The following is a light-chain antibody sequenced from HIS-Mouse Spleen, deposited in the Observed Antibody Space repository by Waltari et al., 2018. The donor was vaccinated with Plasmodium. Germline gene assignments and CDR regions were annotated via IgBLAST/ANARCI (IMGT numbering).Light chain of an antibody. CDR1: QDISNY. Sequence: DIQMTQSPSSLSASVGDRVTITCQASQDISNYLNWYQQKPGKAPKLLIYDASNLETGVPSRFSGSGSGTDLTFTISSLQPDDIATYYCQQYDNLPPLFTFGPGTKVDIK. CDR3: QQYDNLPPLFT. J-gene: IGKJ3*01. V-gene: IGKV1-33*01. CDR2: DAS.